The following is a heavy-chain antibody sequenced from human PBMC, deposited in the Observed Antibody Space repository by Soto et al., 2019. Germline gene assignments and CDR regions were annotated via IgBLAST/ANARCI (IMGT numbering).Heavy chain of an antibody. Sequence: SETLSLTCTVSGGSISSSSYYWGWIRQPPGKGLEWIGSIYYSGSTYYNTSLKSRVTISVDTSKNQFSLKLSSVTAADTAVYYCARHAATVYCGGDCYFSGYYGMDVWGQGTTVTVSS. CDR2: IYYSGST. J-gene: IGHJ6*02. CDR3: ARHAATVYCGGDCYFSGYYGMDV. CDR1: GGSISSSSYY. D-gene: IGHD2-21*02. V-gene: IGHV4-39*01.